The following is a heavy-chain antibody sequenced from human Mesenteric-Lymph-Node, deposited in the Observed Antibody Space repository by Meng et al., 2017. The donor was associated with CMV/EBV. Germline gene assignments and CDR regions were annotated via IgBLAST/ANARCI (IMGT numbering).Heavy chain of an antibody. Sequence: GSLRLSCTVSGGSISSYYWSWIRQPPGKGLEWIGYIYYSGNTNYNPSLKSRVTISVDTSTNQFSLKLTSVTAADTAVYYCAREHTTMVTAAGLGSFRVDPWGQGALVTV. CDR3: AREHTTMVTAAGLGSFRVDP. V-gene: IGHV4-59*12. CDR2: IYYSGNT. CDR1: GGSISSYY. D-gene: IGHD4-23*01. J-gene: IGHJ5*02.